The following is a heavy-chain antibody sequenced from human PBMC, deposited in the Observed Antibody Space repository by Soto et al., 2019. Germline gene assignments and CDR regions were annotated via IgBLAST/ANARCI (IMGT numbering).Heavy chain of an antibody. J-gene: IGHJ5*02. CDR2: IGADNGDT. Sequence: QVQLVQSGAEVKKPGASVKVSCKASGYTFSTYGFSWVRQAPGQGLEWMGWIGADNGDTNYAQNFQGRVTMTTDTSTTTSYMELRSLTSDDTPVYFCARDWKGEEGFDPWGQGTLVTVSS. D-gene: IGHD1-1*01. CDR1: GYTFSTYG. CDR3: ARDWKGEEGFDP. V-gene: IGHV1-18*01.